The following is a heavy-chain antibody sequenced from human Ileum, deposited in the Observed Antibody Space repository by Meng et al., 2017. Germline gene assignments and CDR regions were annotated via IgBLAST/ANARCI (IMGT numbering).Heavy chain of an antibody. CDR1: GGSISNGKW. D-gene: IGHD3-10*01. J-gene: IGHJ4*02. Sequence: QVQLQESGPGLVKPSGTLSLTCAVSGGSISNGKWWSWVRQPPGKGPEWMGYIYSSGRTYYTPSLKGRLTISADTSQSTFSLKLNSVTATDTAVYFCAKATYLGSGYYFDYWGQGALVTVSS. V-gene: IGHV4-30-4*01. CDR2: IYSSGRT. CDR3: AKATYLGSGYYFDY.